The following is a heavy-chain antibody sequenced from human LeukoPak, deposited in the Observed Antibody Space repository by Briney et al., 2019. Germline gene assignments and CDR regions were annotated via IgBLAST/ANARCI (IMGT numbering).Heavy chain of an antibody. Sequence: AASVKVSCKASVGTFSSDAISWVRQAPGQWLEWMGGIIRSFGTGNYAQKFKVRVTITTDESTSTANIELSRLRSKHTAVYSCATEHHYDFWSGYYNYYYYMDVWGKGTTVTVSS. CDR3: ATEHHYDFWSGYYNYYYYMDV. V-gene: IGHV1-69*05. CDR2: IIRSFGTG. D-gene: IGHD3-3*01. CDR1: VGTFSSDA. J-gene: IGHJ6*03.